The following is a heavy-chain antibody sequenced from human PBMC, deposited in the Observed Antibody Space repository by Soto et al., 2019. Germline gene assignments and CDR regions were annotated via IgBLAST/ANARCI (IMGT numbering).Heavy chain of an antibody. Sequence: EVQLVESGGGLVQPGGSLRLSCAASGFTFSSYSMNWVRQAPGKGLEWVSYISNTSGTRYYADSVKGRITISRDNAKNSLYLQLNSLREEDTAVYYCARDSSAAARRGGMDVWGQGIKVTVSS. V-gene: IGHV3-48*02. CDR2: ISNTSGTR. CDR3: ARDSSAAARRGGMDV. D-gene: IGHD3-22*01. CDR1: GFTFSSYS. J-gene: IGHJ6*02.